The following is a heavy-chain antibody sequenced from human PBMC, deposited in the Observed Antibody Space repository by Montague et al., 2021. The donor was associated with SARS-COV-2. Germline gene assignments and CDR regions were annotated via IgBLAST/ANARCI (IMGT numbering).Heavy chain of an antibody. Sequence: SLRLSFAASVFTFSSYSMSLVRQAPGKGLEWVSSISSSSSYIYYADSVKGRFTISRDNAKNSLYLQMNSLRAEDKAVYYCARDPYYDILTGYYKDWGQGTLVTVSS. CDR2: ISSSSSYI. V-gene: IGHV3-21*01. D-gene: IGHD3-9*01. J-gene: IGHJ4*02. CDR1: VFTFSSYS. CDR3: ARDPYYDILTGYYKD.